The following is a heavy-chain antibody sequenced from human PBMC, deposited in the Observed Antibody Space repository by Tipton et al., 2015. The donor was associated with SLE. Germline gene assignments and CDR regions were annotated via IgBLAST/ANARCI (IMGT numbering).Heavy chain of an antibody. V-gene: IGHV3-23*01. CDR1: GFTFNTHG. CDR3: ASILGSTNPSDF. J-gene: IGHJ4*02. Sequence: SLRLSCAASGFTFNTHGMSWLRQAPGKGLEWVSAITDSGDGANYADSVKGRFTMSRDNSKNTLSLQMNSVSFEDTAIYYCASILGSTNPSDFWGQGTLVTVSS. D-gene: IGHD1-26*01. CDR2: ITDSGDGA.